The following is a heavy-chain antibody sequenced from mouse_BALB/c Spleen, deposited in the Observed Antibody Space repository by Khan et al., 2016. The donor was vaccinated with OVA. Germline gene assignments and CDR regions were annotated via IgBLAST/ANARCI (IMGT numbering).Heavy chain of an antibody. CDR3: AREGYYYRSGGWFAY. J-gene: IGHJ3*01. Sequence: QVQVKQSGAELVRPRASVKMSCKASGYTFTTYTIHWVKQRPGQGLEWIGYIIPSSGNTNYNQKFKDKATLTADKSYTTAYMQLSSLTSEDSAVYYCAREGYYYRSGGWFAYWGQGTLVTVSA. CDR1: GYTFTTYT. V-gene: IGHV1-4*01. CDR2: IIPSSGNT. D-gene: IGHD2-14*01.